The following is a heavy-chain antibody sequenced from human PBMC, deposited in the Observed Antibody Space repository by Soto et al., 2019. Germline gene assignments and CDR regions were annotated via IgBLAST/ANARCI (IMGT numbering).Heavy chain of an antibody. CDR3: ARVPTNEENYYHYYTDV. CDR2: TYYRSKWYN. CDR1: GESVSSNSAA. J-gene: IGHJ6*03. V-gene: IGHV6-1*01. Sequence: SQTLSLTCAISGESVSSNSAAWNWIRQSPSRGLEWLGRTYYRSKWYNDYAVSVKSRITINPDTSKNQFSLQLNSVTPEDTAVYYCARVPTNEENYYHYYTDVWGKGTTVNVSS.